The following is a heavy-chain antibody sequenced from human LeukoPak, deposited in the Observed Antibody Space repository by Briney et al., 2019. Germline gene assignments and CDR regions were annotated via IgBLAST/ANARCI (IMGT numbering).Heavy chain of an antibody. J-gene: IGHJ3*02. Sequence: GGSLRLSCAVSGLPFSSYAMHWVRQSPGRGREGVAFIRYGETNKYYADSVKGRFTIPRDKSKNTLHLQMNSLRAEDTAVYYCAKDQRVGYYYDSSGAFDIWGQGTMVTVSS. CDR1: GLPFSSYA. CDR3: AKDQRVGYYYDSSGAFDI. D-gene: IGHD3-22*01. CDR2: IRYGETNK. V-gene: IGHV3-30*02.